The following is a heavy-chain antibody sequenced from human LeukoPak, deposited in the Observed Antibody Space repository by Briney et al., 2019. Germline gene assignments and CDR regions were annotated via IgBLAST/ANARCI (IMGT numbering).Heavy chain of an antibody. V-gene: IGHV1-18*01. Sequence: ASVKVSCKASGYTFTSYGISWVRQAPGQGLEWMGWISAYNGNTNYAQKLQGRVTMTTDTSTSTAYMGLRSLRSDDTAVCYCARDLGIVVPAANFDYWGQGTLVTVSS. CDR1: GYTFTSYG. CDR3: ARDLGIVVPAANFDY. D-gene: IGHD2-2*01. CDR2: ISAYNGNT. J-gene: IGHJ4*02.